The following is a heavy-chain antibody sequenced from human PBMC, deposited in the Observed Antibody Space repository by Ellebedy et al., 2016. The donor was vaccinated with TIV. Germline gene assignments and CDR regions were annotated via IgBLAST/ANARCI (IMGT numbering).Heavy chain of an antibody. Sequence: GGSLRLXCAAPGFDFGTYTMNWVRQAPRKGLEWISYISSDSNTIFYADSVKGRFTISRDNAKNSLYLQMNSLTDEDTAVYYCVRVSLRPRWYLDYWGQGTLVTVSS. J-gene: IGHJ4*02. V-gene: IGHV3-48*02. CDR1: GFDFGTYT. CDR3: VRVSLRPRWYLDY. D-gene: IGHD3-16*01. CDR2: ISSDSNTI.